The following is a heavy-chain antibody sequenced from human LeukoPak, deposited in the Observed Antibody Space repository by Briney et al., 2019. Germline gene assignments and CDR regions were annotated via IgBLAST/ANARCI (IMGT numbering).Heavy chain of an antibody. D-gene: IGHD6-13*01. CDR1: GFTFSSYA. Sequence: GGSLRLSCAASGFTFSSYAMGWVRQAPGKGLEWVSAISGSSGSTYYADSVKGRFTISRDNSKSTLYLQMNSLRAEDTAVYYCARDRCGSSWHGADAFDIWGQGTMVTVSS. CDR2: ISGSSGST. CDR3: ARDRCGSSWHGADAFDI. J-gene: IGHJ3*02. V-gene: IGHV3-23*01.